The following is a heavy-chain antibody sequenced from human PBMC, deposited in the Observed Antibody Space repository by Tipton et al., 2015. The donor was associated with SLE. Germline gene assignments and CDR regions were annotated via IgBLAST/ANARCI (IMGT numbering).Heavy chain of an antibody. CDR1: GDSISSGGYY. Sequence: TLSLTCIVSGDSISSGGYYWSWIRQPAGKGLEWIGRIYTSGSTNYNPSLKSRVTISVDTSKNQFSLKLSSVTAADTAVYYCARGRIAVAGNHFDYWGQGTLVTVSS. V-gene: IGHV4-61*02. J-gene: IGHJ4*02. CDR3: ARGRIAVAGNHFDY. D-gene: IGHD6-19*01. CDR2: IYTSGST.